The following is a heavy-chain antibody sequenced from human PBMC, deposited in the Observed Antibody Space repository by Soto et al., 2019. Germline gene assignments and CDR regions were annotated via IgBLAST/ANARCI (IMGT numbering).Heavy chain of an antibody. Sequence: EVHLLESGGGLVQPGESLRLSCATSGFTSNPYAMSWVRQAAGKGLEWVSGITASGDTSYYADSVKGRFTISRDNFKNTVYLQMNSLRAEDTAVYYCAKDPLKYDSNWYPNWVGPWGQGTLVTVSS. D-gene: IGHD4-4*01. J-gene: IGHJ5*02. CDR1: GFTSNPYA. V-gene: IGHV3-23*01. CDR3: AKDPLKYDSNWYPNWVGP. CDR2: ITASGDTS.